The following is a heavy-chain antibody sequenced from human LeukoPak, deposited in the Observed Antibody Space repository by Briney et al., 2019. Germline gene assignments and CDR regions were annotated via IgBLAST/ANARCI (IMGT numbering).Heavy chain of an antibody. Sequence: SETLSLTCTVSGGSISSYYWSWIRQPPGKGLEWIGYIYYGGSTNYNPSLKSRITISVDTSKNQFSLKLSSVTAADTAVCYCARGRNWNDSYFDYWGQGTLVTVSS. V-gene: IGHV4-59*01. CDR2: IYYGGST. CDR3: ARGRNWNDSYFDY. J-gene: IGHJ4*02. CDR1: GGSISSYY. D-gene: IGHD1-20*01.